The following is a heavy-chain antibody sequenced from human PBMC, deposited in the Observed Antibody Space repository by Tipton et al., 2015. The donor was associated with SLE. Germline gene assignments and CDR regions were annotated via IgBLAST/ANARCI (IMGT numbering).Heavy chain of an antibody. CDR1: GGSISCGGYF. V-gene: IGHV4-31*03. J-gene: IGHJ5*02. CDR3: ARGERIYSKRFDP. CDR2: IYYTGST. D-gene: IGHD4-11*01. Sequence: TLSLTCTVPGGSISCGGYFCRWFRQHPGKGLEWIGYIYYTGSTYYNPSLTSRVTISVDTHKKQLSLKLSSVTAADTAVYYCARGERIYSKRFDPGGQGTLVTGSS.